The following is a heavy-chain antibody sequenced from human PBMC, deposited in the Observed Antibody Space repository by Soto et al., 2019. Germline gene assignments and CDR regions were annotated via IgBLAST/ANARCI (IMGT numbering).Heavy chain of an antibody. CDR3: ARNLWDYVGYYYGMDV. CDR1: GYTFTSYY. V-gene: IGHV1-46*01. D-gene: IGHD4-17*01. Sequence: ASVKFYCKASGYTFTSYYMHWVRQAPGQGLEWMGIINPSGGSTSYAQKFQGRVTMTRDTSTSTVYMELSSLRSEDTAVYYCARNLWDYVGYYYGMDVWGQGTTVTVSS. J-gene: IGHJ6*02. CDR2: INPSGGST.